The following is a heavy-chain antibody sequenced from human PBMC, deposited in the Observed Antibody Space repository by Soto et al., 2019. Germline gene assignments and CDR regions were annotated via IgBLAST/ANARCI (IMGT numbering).Heavy chain of an antibody. J-gene: IGHJ4*02. CDR2: ISTGNGDT. D-gene: IGHD6-6*01. Sequence: VKVSCKTSGYTFTSYSMHWVRQAPGQRPEWMGWISTGNGDTIYAQKFQGRVTMTEDTSTDTAYMELSSLRSEDTAVYYCAGDSSSSFVGYWGQGTLVTVSS. CDR3: AGDSSSSFVGY. V-gene: IGHV1-3*04. CDR1: GYTFTSYS.